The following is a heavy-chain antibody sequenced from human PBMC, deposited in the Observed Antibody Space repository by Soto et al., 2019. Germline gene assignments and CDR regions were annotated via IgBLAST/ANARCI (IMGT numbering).Heavy chain of an antibody. CDR2: IYWNDDK. J-gene: IGHJ4*02. V-gene: IGHV2-5*01. CDR1: GFSLSTSGVG. Sequence: QITLKESGPPLVKPTQTLTLTCTFSGFSLSTSGVGVGWIRQPPGKALEWLALIYWNDDKRYSPSLKSRLTITKDTSKNQVVLTMTNMDPVDTATYYCAHNSGYEPHFDYWGQGTLVTVSS. CDR3: AHNSGYEPHFDY. D-gene: IGHD5-12*01.